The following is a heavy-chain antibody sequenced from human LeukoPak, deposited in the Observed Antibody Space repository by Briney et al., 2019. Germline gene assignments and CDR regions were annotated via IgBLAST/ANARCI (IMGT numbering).Heavy chain of an antibody. CDR3: AGTHASSWYYFDY. Sequence: GGSLRLSCAASGFTVSSNYMSWVRQAPGKGLEWVSVIYSGGSTYYADSVKGRFTISRDNSKNTQYLQMNSLRAEDTAVYYCAGTHASSWYYFDYWGQGTLVTVSS. CDR1: GFTVSSNY. V-gene: IGHV3-66*02. D-gene: IGHD6-13*01. J-gene: IGHJ4*02. CDR2: IYSGGST.